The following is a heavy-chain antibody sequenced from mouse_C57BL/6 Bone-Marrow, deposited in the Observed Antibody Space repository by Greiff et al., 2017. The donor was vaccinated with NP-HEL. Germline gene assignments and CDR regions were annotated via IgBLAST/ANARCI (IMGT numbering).Heavy chain of an antibody. CDR2: INPSNGGT. V-gene: IGHV1-53*01. Sequence: QVQLQQSGTELVKPGASVKLSCKASGYTFTSYWMHWVKQRPGPGLEWIGNINPSNGGTNYNEKFKSKATLTVDKSSSTAYMLLSSLTSEDSAVYYCTRYDDYSYFDYWGQGTTLTVSS. CDR1: GYTFTSYW. CDR3: TRYDDYSYFDY. J-gene: IGHJ2*01. D-gene: IGHD2-3*01.